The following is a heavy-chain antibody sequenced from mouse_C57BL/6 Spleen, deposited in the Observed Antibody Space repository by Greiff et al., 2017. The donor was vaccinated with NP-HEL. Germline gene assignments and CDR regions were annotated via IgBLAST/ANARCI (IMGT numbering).Heavy chain of an antibody. J-gene: IGHJ3*01. Sequence: EVMLVESGGGLVKPGGSLKLSCAASGFTFSSYAMSWVRQTPEKRLEWVATISDGGGYTYYPDNVKGRFPISRDNAKNNLYLQMSHLKSEDTAMYYCARDPVIYYGNYEGFAYWGQGTLVTVSA. CDR1: GFTFSSYA. CDR2: ISDGGGYT. CDR3: ARDPVIYYGNYEGFAY. D-gene: IGHD2-1*01. V-gene: IGHV5-4*01.